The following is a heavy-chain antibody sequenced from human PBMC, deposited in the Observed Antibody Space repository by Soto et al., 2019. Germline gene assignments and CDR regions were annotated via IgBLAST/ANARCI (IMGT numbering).Heavy chain of an antibody. J-gene: IGHJ6*02. V-gene: IGHV1-69*01. Sequence: QVQLVQSGAEVKKPGSSVKVSCKASGGTFSSYAISWVRQAPGQGLEWMGGIIPIFGTANYEQKFQGRVTITADESTSTAYMELSSLRSEDTAVYYCARDGRFGELLYRGYGMDVWGQGTTVTVSS. CDR1: GGTFSSYA. D-gene: IGHD3-10*01. CDR2: IIPIFGTA. CDR3: ARDGRFGELLYRGYGMDV.